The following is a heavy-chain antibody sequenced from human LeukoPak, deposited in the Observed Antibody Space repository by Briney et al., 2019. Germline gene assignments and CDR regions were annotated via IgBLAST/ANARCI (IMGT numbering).Heavy chain of an antibody. J-gene: IGHJ6*03. CDR1: GYTFTSYD. Sequence: ASVKVSCKASGYTFTSYDINWVRQATGQGLEWMGWMNPNSGNTGYAQKFQGRVTITRNTSISTAYMELSSLRSEDTAVYYCARVNGYYYYYYMDVWGKGTTVTVSS. V-gene: IGHV1-8*03. CDR2: MNPNSGNT. CDR3: ARVNGYYYYYYMDV. D-gene: IGHD2-8*01.